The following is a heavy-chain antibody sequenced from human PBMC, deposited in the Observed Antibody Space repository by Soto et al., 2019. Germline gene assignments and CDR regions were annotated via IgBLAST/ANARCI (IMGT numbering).Heavy chain of an antibody. CDR1: GYTFTSYD. CDR2: MNPNSGNT. J-gene: IGHJ4*02. Sequence: ASVKVSCKASGYTFTSYDINWVRQATGQGLEWMGWMNPNSGNTGYAQKFQGRVTMTRNTSISTAYMELSSLRSEDTAVYYCARVPYYDFWSGPRARFDYWGQGTLVTVSS. V-gene: IGHV1-8*01. D-gene: IGHD3-3*01. CDR3: ARVPYYDFWSGPRARFDY.